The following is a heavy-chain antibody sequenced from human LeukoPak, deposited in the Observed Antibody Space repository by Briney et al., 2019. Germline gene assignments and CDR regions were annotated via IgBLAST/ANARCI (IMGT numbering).Heavy chain of an antibody. CDR3: ARGSPYSSSFCFDY. J-gene: IGHJ4*02. D-gene: IGHD6-6*01. V-gene: IGHV4-59*01. CDR2: IYYSGST. Sequence: SETLSLXCTVSGGSISSYYWSWIRQPPGKGLEWIGYIYYSGSTTYNPSLKSRVTISVDTSKNQFSLKLSSVTAADTAVYYCARGSPYSSSFCFDYWGQGTLVTVSS. CDR1: GGSISSYY.